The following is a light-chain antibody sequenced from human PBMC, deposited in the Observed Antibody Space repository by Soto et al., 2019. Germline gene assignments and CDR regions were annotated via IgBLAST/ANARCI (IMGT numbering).Light chain of an antibody. CDR1: QGISNY. J-gene: IGKJ3*01. Sequence: DIQMTQSPSSLSASVGVRVTITCRTSQGISNYLAWYQQKPGNVPHLLIYAASTLQSGVPSRFSGSGSGTDFPLTMSTLQPEDVATYDCQKYNSAPQPFGPGTKVDIK. CDR2: AAS. V-gene: IGKV1-27*01. CDR3: QKYNSAPQP.